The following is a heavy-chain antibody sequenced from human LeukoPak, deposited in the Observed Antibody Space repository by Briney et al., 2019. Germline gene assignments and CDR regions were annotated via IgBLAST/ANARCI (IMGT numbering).Heavy chain of an antibody. CDR2: INPNSGGT. CDR1: GYTFTGYY. Sequence: ASVKVPCKASGYTFTGYYMHWVRQAPGQGLEWMGWINPNSGGTNYAQKFQGRVTMTRDTSISTAYMELSRLRSDDTAVYYCARVSRRSEYGDYGTWGQGTLVTVSS. D-gene: IGHD4-17*01. V-gene: IGHV1-2*02. CDR3: ARVSRRSEYGDYGT. J-gene: IGHJ5*02.